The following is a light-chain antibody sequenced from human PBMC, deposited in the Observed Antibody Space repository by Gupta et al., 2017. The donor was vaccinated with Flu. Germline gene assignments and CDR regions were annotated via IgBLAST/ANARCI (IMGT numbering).Light chain of an antibody. V-gene: IGKV1-39*01. CDR3: QQSDSTPIT. CDR1: QSISSY. Sequence: PSSLSASVGDRVTITCRASQSISSYLNWYQQKPGKAPKLLIYAASSVQSGVPSRFSGSGSGTDFTLTISRLQPEDFATYYCQQSDSTPITFGGGTKVEIK. J-gene: IGKJ4*01. CDR2: AAS.